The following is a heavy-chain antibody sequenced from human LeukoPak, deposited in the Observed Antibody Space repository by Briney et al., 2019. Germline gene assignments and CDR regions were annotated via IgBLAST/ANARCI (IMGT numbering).Heavy chain of an antibody. D-gene: IGHD6-13*01. CDR2: ISYDGSNK. CDR3: AKTGDDGYGSSWYRGYFDY. J-gene: IGHJ4*02. V-gene: IGHV3-30*18. Sequence: GRSLRLSCAASGFTFSSYGMHWVRQAPGKGLEWVAVISYDGSNKYYADSVKGRFTISRDNSKNTLYLQMNSLRAEDTAVYYCAKTGDDGYGSSWYRGYFDYWGQGTLVTVSS. CDR1: GFTFSSYG.